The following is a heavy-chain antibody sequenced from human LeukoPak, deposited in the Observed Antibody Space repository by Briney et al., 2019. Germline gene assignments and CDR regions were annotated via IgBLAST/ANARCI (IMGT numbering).Heavy chain of an antibody. J-gene: IGHJ4*02. D-gene: IGHD5-18*01. CDR2: IIPIFGTA. CDR3: ARGRGYSYGLYDY. CDR1: GGTFSSYA. V-gene: IGHV1-69*05. Sequence: GASVKVSCKAYGGTFSSYAISWVRQAPGQGLEWMGGIIPIFGTANYAQKFQGRVTITTDESTSTAYMELSSLRSEDTAVYYCARGRGYSYGLYDYWGQGTLVTVSS.